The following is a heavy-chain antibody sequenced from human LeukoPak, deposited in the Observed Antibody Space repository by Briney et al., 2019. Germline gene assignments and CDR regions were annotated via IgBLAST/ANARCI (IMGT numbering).Heavy chain of an antibody. Sequence: SSETLSLTCTVSGGSISSSSYNWGWIRQPPGKGLEWIGNIYYSGSTYYNPSLKSRVTTSVDTSKNQFSLKLSSVTAADTAVYFCARGPYSYDSSGAFDIWGQGTMVTVSS. CDR3: ARGPYSYDSSGAFDI. CDR2: IYYSGST. V-gene: IGHV4-39*01. J-gene: IGHJ3*02. CDR1: GGSISSSSYN. D-gene: IGHD3-22*01.